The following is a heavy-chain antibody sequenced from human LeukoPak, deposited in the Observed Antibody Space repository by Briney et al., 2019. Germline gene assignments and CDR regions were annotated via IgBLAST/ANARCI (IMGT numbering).Heavy chain of an antibody. CDR1: GGTFTSYT. CDR2: IIPILGIA. Sequence: SVKVSCKASGGTFTSYTISWVRQAPGQGLEWMGRIIPILGIANYAQKFQGRVTITADKSTSTAYMELSSLRSEDTAVYYCARDQDYYDSSGYPYYFDYWGQGTLVTVSS. CDR3: ARDQDYYDSSGYPYYFDY. J-gene: IGHJ4*02. D-gene: IGHD3-22*01. V-gene: IGHV1-69*04.